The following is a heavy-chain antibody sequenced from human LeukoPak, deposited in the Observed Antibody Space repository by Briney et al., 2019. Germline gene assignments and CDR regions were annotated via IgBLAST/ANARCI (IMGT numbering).Heavy chain of an antibody. CDR2: ISRNGGST. V-gene: IGHV3-64*01. D-gene: IGHD6-19*01. CDR1: GFIFSNNG. Sequence: SGGSLRLSFEASGFIFSNNGMNWFRKAPGKGLEYVSPISRNGGSTYYANSVKGRFTISRDNSKNTLYLQMGSLRAEDMAVYYCARERIAVAGLGPDAFDIWGQGTMVTVSS. J-gene: IGHJ3*02. CDR3: ARERIAVAGLGPDAFDI.